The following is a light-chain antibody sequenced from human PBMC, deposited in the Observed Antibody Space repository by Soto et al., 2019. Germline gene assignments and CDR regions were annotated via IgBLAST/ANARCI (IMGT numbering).Light chain of an antibody. CDR1: QDITNS. J-gene: IGKJ4*01. CDR2: DAS. V-gene: IGKV1-33*01. CDR3: QQYDHLSLT. Sequence: DVQMTQSPSSLSAPGRDRLTITSQASQDITNSLNWYQQKPGKAPNLLIFDASNLDAGVPSRFSGSGSGTYFTFTIHSLQPEDVATYYCQQYDHLSLTFGGGTKVDIK.